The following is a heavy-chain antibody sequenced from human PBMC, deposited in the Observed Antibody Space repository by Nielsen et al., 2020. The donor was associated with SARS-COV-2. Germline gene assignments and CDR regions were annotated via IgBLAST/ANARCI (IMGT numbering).Heavy chain of an antibody. CDR3: AKELEVCCHYMDV. D-gene: IGHD5/OR15-5a*01. CDR2: IRMSDGAT. Sequence: GESLKISCTASGFALSAYGMDWVRQVPGPGLEWLAHIRMSDGATQYAHSVRGRFTISRDNAKNSLYLQMNSLRDEDTAVYFCAKELEVCCHYMDVWGKGTTVTVSS. J-gene: IGHJ6*03. V-gene: IGHV3-48*02. CDR1: GFALSAYG.